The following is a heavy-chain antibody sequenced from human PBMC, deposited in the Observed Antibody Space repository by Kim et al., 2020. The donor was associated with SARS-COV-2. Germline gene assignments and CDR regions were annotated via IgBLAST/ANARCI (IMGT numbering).Heavy chain of an antibody. V-gene: IGHV3-21*01. CDR3: ARGGTIVATIWGKYFDY. CDR1: GFTFSSYS. J-gene: IGHJ4*02. D-gene: IGHD5-12*01. CDR2: ISSSSNYI. Sequence: GGSLRLSCAASGFTFSSYSMNWVRQAPGKGLEWVSSISSSSNYIYYVDSVKGRFTISRDKAKNSLYLQMNGLRAEDTAVYYCARGGTIVATIWGKYFDYWGPGTLVTVSS.